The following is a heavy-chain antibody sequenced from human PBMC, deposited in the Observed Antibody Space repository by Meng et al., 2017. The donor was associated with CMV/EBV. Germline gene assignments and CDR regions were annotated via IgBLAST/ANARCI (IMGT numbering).Heavy chain of an antibody. V-gene: IGHV1-69*02. CDR3: ARSLGPPFGDLLYL. Sequence: SVKVSCKASGGTFSSNTITWVRQAPGQGLEWMGRTIPILGIADYAQKFQGRLTITEDKSTRTAFMELSSLRSEDTAVYYCARSLGPPFGDLLYLWGQGTLVTVSS. D-gene: IGHD3-10*01. J-gene: IGHJ5*02. CDR2: TIPILGIA. CDR1: GGTFSSNT.